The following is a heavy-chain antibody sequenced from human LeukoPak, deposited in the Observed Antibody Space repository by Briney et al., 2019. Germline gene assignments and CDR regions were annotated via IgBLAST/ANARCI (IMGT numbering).Heavy chain of an antibody. CDR2: IRSTANGYAT. V-gene: IGHV3-73*01. Sequence: GGSLRLSCAASGFTFSGSALNWVRQAPGKGLEWVGRIRSTANGYATAYAASVKGRCTISRDDSKNTAYLQMDSLKTEDTAVYYCTGNYYGSGSYADFDYWGQGTLVTVSS. D-gene: IGHD3-10*01. CDR3: TGNYYGSGSYADFDY. CDR1: GFTFSGSA. J-gene: IGHJ4*02.